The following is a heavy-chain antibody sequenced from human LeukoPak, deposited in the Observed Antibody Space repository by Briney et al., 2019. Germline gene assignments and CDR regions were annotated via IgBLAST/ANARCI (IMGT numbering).Heavy chain of an antibody. CDR3: ARHAVIVVAPSYFDY. CDR2: IYDSGNT. D-gene: IGHD3-22*01. J-gene: IGHJ4*02. CDR1: GGSISSSSYY. Sequence: PSETLSLTCTVSGGSISSSSYYWGWIRQSPGRGLEWIGSIYDSGNTYYNPSLKSRVTISVDTSKNQFSLKLRSVTAADTAVYYCARHAVIVVAPSYFDYWGQGTLVTVSS. V-gene: IGHV4-39*01.